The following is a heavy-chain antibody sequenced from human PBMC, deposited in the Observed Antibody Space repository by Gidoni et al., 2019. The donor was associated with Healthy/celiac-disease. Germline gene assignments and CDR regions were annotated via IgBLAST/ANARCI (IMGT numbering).Heavy chain of an antibody. CDR3: SKRGSTSDYFDY. D-gene: IGHD3-10*01. Sequence: EVQLVEAGGGLVQPGRSMRLSCTTSGLSFSGHSVGWFRQAPGKGLEWVGFFKNKTYGETTEYAASVKGRFTVSRDDSKTTAYLQRISLKPEDAAVYYCSKRGSTSDYFDYWGQGTLVTVSP. V-gene: IGHV3-49*03. J-gene: IGHJ4*02. CDR1: GLSFSGHS. CDR2: FKNKTYGETT.